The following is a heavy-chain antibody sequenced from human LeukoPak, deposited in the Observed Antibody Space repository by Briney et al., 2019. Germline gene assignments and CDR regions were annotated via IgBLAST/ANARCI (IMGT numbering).Heavy chain of an antibody. J-gene: IGHJ3*02. V-gene: IGHV3-66*01. CDR2: IYSGGST. CDR1: GFTVSSNY. CDR3: AREGAVLRYFDWPRGAFDI. Sequence: PGGSLRLSCAASGFTVSSNYMSWVRQAPGKGLEWVSVIYSGGSTYYADSVKGRFTISRDNSKNTLYLQMNSLRAEDTAVYYCAREGAVLRYFDWPRGAFDIWAKGQWPPSLQ. D-gene: IGHD3-9*01.